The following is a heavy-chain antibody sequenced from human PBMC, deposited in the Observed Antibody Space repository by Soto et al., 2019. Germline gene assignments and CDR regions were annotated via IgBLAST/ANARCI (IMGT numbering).Heavy chain of an antibody. CDR2: IYSGGST. D-gene: IGHD6-6*01. CDR1: GFTVSSNY. V-gene: IGHV3-53*01. J-gene: IGHJ6*02. Sequence: GGSLRLSCAASGFTVSSNYMSWVRQAPGKGLEWVSVIYSGGSTYYADSVKGRFTISRDNSKNTLYLQMNSLRAEDTAVYYCARDNDGSSSSGYYYYYGMDVWGQGTTVTVSS. CDR3: ARDNDGSSSSGYYYYYGMDV.